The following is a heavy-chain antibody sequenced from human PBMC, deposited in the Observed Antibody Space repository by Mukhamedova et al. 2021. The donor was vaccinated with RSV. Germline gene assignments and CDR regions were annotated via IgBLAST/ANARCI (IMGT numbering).Heavy chain of an antibody. D-gene: IGHD2-2*01. CDR3: ARSARCSSTSCYEYYYYYMDV. Sequence: VHGGFTISRDNAKNSLYLQMNSLRAEDTAVYYCARSARCSSTSCYEYYYYYMDVWGQGTTVTVSS. J-gene: IGHJ6*03. V-gene: IGHV3-21*01.